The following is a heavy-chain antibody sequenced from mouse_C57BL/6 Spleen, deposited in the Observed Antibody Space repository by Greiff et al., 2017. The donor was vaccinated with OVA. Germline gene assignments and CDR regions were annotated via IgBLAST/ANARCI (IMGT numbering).Heavy chain of an antibody. CDR2: IYPRSGNT. J-gene: IGHJ1*03. Sequence: QVQLQQSGAELARPGASVKLSCKASGYTFTSYGISWVKQRPGQGLEWIGEIYPRSGNTYYNEKFKGKATLTADKSSSTAYIELRSLTSEDSAVDFCAIYGSSRDWYFDVWGTGTTVTVSS. D-gene: IGHD1-1*01. CDR1: GYTFTSYG. CDR3: AIYGSSRDWYFDV. V-gene: IGHV1-81*01.